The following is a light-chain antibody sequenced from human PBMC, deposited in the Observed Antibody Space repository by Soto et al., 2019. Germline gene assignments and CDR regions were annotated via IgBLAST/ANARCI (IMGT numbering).Light chain of an antibody. CDR3: SSFTTTNTWV. V-gene: IGLV2-14*01. Sequence: QSVLTQPTSVSGSPGQSITISCTGTSSDLGSYDFVSWFQQHPGKAPKLMIHEVTNRPSGVSYRFSGPKSGNTASLTISGLQAEDEADYYCSSFTTTNTWVFGGGTKLTVL. CDR1: SSDLGSYDF. J-gene: IGLJ3*02. CDR2: EVT.